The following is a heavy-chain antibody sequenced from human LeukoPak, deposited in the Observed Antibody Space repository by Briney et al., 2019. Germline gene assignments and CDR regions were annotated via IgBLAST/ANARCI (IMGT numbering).Heavy chain of an antibody. D-gene: IGHD3-10*01. CDR2: INPSGGSA. CDR3: ARGRDYGSGSYSPENDY. V-gene: IGHV1-46*01. J-gene: IGHJ4*02. Sequence: GSVEVSCKASGYTITNYYMHWVRQAPGQGLEWMGIINPSGGSARYAQKFQGRVTMTRDTSTSTLYMEVSSLRSEDTAVYYCARGRDYGSGSYSPENDYWGQGTLVTVSS. CDR1: GYTITNYY.